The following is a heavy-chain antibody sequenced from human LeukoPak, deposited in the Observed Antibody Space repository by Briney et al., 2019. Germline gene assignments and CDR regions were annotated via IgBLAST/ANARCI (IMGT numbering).Heavy chain of an antibody. D-gene: IGHD3-3*01. Sequence: GGSLRLSCAASGFTFSSYAMSWVRQAPGKGLEWVSAISGSGGSTYYADSVKGRFTISRDNSKNTLYLQMNSLRAEGTAVYYCAKATIFGVVTTTYYFDYWGQGTLVTVSS. CDR2: ISGSGGST. CDR3: AKATIFGVVTTTYYFDY. V-gene: IGHV3-23*01. CDR1: GFTFSSYA. J-gene: IGHJ4*02.